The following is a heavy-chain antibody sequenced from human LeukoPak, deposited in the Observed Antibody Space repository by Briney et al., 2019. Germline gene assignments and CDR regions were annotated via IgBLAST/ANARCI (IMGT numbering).Heavy chain of an antibody. V-gene: IGHV3-48*03. J-gene: IGHJ4*02. CDR1: GFTFNNYE. CDR3: ARDRSNYFDY. Sequence: GGSLRLSCVASGFTFNNYEMTWVRQAPGKGLEWISYISSSGSTIFYADSVKGRSTISRDNAKNSLYLQMNTLRADDTAIYYCARDRSNYFDYWGQGTLVTVSS. CDR2: ISSSGSTI.